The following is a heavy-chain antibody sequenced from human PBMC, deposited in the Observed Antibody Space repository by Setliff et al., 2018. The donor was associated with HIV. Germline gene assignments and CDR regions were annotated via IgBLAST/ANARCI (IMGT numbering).Heavy chain of an antibody. CDR2: IHLSDT. Sequence: PSETLSLTCSVSGGSMRSNIYYWGWIRLSPTKGLEWIGSIHLSDTYYNPSLKSRVTISVDTSKDQFSLKLTSPTAADTAVYYCARSYYDFWNGLPRSFDVWGQGTMVTVSS. V-gene: IGHV4-39*07. CDR1: GGSMRSNIYY. D-gene: IGHD3-3*01. J-gene: IGHJ3*01. CDR3: ARSYYDFWNGLPRSFDV.